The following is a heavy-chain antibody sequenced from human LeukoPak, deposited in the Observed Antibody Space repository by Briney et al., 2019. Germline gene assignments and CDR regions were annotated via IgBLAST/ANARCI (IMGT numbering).Heavy chain of an antibody. Sequence: GASVKVSCKASGYTFTGYYMHWLRQAPGQWLEWMGWINPNSGGTNYAQKFQGRVTMTRDTSISTAYMELSRLRSEDTAVYYCARDSDGSRITMVRGVIHWFDPWGQGTLVTVSS. CDR2: INPNSGGT. D-gene: IGHD3-10*01. V-gene: IGHV1-2*02. CDR1: GYTFTGYY. CDR3: ARDSDGSRITMVRGVIHWFDP. J-gene: IGHJ5*02.